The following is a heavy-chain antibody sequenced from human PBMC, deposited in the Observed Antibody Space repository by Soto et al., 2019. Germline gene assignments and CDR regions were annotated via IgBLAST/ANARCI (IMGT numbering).Heavy chain of an antibody. V-gene: IGHV3-23*01. CDR2: ISGSGGST. J-gene: IGHJ4*02. CDR1: GFTFSSYA. D-gene: IGHD5-12*01. CDR3: ANDLAAGGFQSDY. Sequence: EVQLLESGGGLVQPGGSLRLSCAASGFTFSSYAMSWVRQAPGKGLEWVSAISGSGGSTYYADSVRGRFTISRDNAKNTLHLHMNRLRAVDTAVYYCANDLAAGGFQSDYWGQGTMVTVST.